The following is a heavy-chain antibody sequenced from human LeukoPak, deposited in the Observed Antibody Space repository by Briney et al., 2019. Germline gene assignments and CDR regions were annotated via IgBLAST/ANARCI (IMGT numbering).Heavy chain of an antibody. CDR2: INHSGST. J-gene: IGHJ5*02. Sequence: SETLSLTCAVYGGSFSGYYWSWIRQPPGKGLEWIGEINHSGSTNYNPSLKSRVTISVDTSKNQFSLKLSSVTAADTAVYYCARGRPRNCWFDPWGQETLVTVSS. V-gene: IGHV4-34*01. CDR3: ARGRPRNCWFDP. CDR1: GGSFSGYY. D-gene: IGHD1-1*01.